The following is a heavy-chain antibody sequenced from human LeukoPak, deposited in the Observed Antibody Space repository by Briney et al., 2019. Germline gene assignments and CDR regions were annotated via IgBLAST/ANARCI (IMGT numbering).Heavy chain of an antibody. CDR1: GYSINSGFY. D-gene: IGHD3-22*01. V-gene: IGHV4-38-2*02. J-gene: IGHJ4*02. Sequence: SETLSLTCTVSGYSINSGFYWGWIRQPPGKGLEWIGSIYHSGSTHYKSSLKSRVTISVDTSKNQLSLKLTSVTAADTAVYYCARFNYDSSGYSFDYWGQGTLVTVSS. CDR2: IYHSGST. CDR3: ARFNYDSSGYSFDY.